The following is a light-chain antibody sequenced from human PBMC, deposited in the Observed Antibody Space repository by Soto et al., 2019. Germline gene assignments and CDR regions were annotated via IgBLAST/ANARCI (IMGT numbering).Light chain of an antibody. Sequence: QSVLTQPPSVSGAPGQRVTISCTGSSSNIGAGYGVHWYQQLPGTAPKLLIYDNNTRPSGVPDRFSGSKSGTSASLAITGLQAEDEADYYCQSYDSSLSTWVFGGGTKLTVL. CDR3: QSYDSSLSTWV. V-gene: IGLV1-40*01. CDR1: SSNIGAGYG. J-gene: IGLJ3*02. CDR2: DNN.